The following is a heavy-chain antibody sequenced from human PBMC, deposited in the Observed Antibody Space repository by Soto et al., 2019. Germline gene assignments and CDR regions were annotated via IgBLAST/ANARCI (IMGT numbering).Heavy chain of an antibody. D-gene: IGHD3-3*01. CDR3: ARDTYDFWSGPVDY. CDR2: IWYDGSNK. J-gene: IGHJ4*02. V-gene: IGHV3-33*01. CDR1: GFTFTSYG. Sequence: GGSLRLSCAVSGFTFTSYGMHWVLQAPGKGLEWVAVIWYDGSNKDYVDSVKGRFTISRDNFKNTVYLQMNSLRAEDTAVYYCARDTYDFWSGPVDYWGQGTLVTVS.